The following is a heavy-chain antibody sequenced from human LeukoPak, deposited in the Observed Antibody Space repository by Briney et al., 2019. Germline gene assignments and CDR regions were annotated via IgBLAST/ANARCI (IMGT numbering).Heavy chain of an antibody. CDR3: ARLPQEGYFSGVDV. Sequence: GESLKISCKGSGYSFTRHWIGWVRQMPGKGLEWMGIIYPGDSDTRYNPSFQGQATISADKSINTAYLQWSSLEASDTAMYYCARLPQEGYFSGVDVWGQGTTVIVSS. CDR1: GYSFTRHW. J-gene: IGHJ6*02. V-gene: IGHV5-51*01. CDR2: IYPGDSDT.